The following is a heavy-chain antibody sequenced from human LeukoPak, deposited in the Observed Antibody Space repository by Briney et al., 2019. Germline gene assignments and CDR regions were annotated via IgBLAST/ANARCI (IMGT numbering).Heavy chain of an antibody. CDR3: ARHLEPYSSSWEYDAFDI. V-gene: IGHV4-39*01. J-gene: IGHJ3*02. Sequence: SETLSLTCTVSGGSISSSSYYWGWIRQPPGKGLEWIGSIYYSGSTYYNPSLKSRVTISVDTSKNQFSLKLSSVTAADTAVYYCARHLEPYSSSWEYDAFDIWGQGTMVTVSS. CDR1: GGSISSSSYY. CDR2: IYYSGST. D-gene: IGHD6-13*01.